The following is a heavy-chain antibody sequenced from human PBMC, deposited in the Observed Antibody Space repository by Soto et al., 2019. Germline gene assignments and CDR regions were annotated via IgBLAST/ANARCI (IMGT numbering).Heavy chain of an antibody. CDR2: MSPKTGHT. CDR3: ARGPPSWGFDY. Sequence: QEQLVQSGAEVKEPGASVKVSCRASGYTFTSFDINWVRQAAGQGPEWMGWMSPKTGHTGYAQQFQGRVSMTRDTPRRKAYMELSSLRSDDTAVYYCARGPPSWGFDYWGQGSLVIVSS. V-gene: IGHV1-8*01. J-gene: IGHJ4*02. D-gene: IGHD7-27*01. CDR1: GYTFTSFD.